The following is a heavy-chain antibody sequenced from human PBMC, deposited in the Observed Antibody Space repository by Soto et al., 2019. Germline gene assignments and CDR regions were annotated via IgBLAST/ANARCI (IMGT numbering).Heavy chain of an antibody. Sequence: ASVKVSCKASGYTFTSYAMNWVRQAPGQGLEWMGWINTNTGNPTYAQGFTGRFVFSLDTSVSTAYLQICSLKAEDTAVYYCARVHGYYYDSSGYRWYNWFDPWGQGTLVTVSS. D-gene: IGHD3-22*01. CDR2: INTNTGNP. CDR3: ARVHGYYYDSSGYRWYNWFDP. V-gene: IGHV7-4-1*01. CDR1: GYTFTSYA. J-gene: IGHJ5*02.